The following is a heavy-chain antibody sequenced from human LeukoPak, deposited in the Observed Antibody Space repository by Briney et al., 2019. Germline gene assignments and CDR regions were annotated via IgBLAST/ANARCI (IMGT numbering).Heavy chain of an antibody. CDR1: GFTVSSNY. D-gene: IGHD5-24*01. Sequence: PGGSLRLSCAASGFTVSSNYMSWVRQAPGKGLEWVLVIYSGGSTYYADSVKGRFTISRDNSKNTLYLQMNSPRAEDTAVYYCARVPDGYNGPPDYWGQGTLVTVSS. V-gene: IGHV3-66*02. J-gene: IGHJ4*02. CDR2: IYSGGST. CDR3: ARVPDGYNGPPDY.